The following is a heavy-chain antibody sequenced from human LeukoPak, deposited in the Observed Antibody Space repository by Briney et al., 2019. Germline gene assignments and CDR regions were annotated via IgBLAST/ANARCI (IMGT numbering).Heavy chain of an antibody. CDR2: ISSSSSTI. CDR3: ARESDGMYYYYYYMDV. V-gene: IGHV3-48*01. CDR1: GFTFSSYS. D-gene: IGHD5-24*01. J-gene: IGHJ6*03. Sequence: PGWSLRLSCAASGFTFSSYSMNWVRQAPGKGLEWVSYISSSSSTIYYADSVKGRFTISRDNAKNSLYLQMNSLRAEDTAVYYCARESDGMYYYYYYMDVWGKGTTVTVSS.